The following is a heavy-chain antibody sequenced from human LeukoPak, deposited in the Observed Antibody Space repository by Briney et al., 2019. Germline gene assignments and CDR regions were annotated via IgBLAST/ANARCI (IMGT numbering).Heavy chain of an antibody. CDR3: ARGSGYYSRSFDY. V-gene: IGHV4-39*07. CDR2: IYYSGST. CDR1: GGSISSSSYY. J-gene: IGHJ4*02. D-gene: IGHD3-22*01. Sequence: SETLSLTCTVSGGSISSSSYYWGWIRQPPGKGLEWIGSIYYSGSTNYNPSLKSRVTISVDTSKNQFSLKLSSVTAADTAVYYCARGSGYYSRSFDYWGQGTLVTVSS.